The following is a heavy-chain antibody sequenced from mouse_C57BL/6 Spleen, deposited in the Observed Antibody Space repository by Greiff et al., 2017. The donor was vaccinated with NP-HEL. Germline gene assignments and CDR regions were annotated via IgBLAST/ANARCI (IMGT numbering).Heavy chain of an antibody. Sequence: EVHLVESGAELVKPGASVKLSCTASGFNIKDYYMHWVKQRTEQGLEWIGRIDPEDGETKYAPKFQGKATITADTSSNTAYLQLSSLTSEDTAVYYCARSRYYGSSSYYFDYWGKGTTLTVSS. J-gene: IGHJ2*01. V-gene: IGHV14-2*01. CDR1: GFNIKDYY. CDR3: ARSRYYGSSSYYFDY. CDR2: IDPEDGET. D-gene: IGHD1-1*01.